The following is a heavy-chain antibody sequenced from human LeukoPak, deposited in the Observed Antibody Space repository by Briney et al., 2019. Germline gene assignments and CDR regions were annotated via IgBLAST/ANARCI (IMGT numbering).Heavy chain of an antibody. CDR3: ARGNWNYVPFDY. CDR2: IYYSGST. V-gene: IGHV4-31*03. Sequence: PSETLSLTCTVSGGSISSGGYYWSWIRQHPGKGLEWIGYIYYSGSTYYNPSLKSRVTISVDTSKNQFSLKLSSVTAADTAVYYCARGNWNYVPFDYWGQGTLVTVSS. CDR1: GGSISSGGYY. D-gene: IGHD1-7*01. J-gene: IGHJ4*02.